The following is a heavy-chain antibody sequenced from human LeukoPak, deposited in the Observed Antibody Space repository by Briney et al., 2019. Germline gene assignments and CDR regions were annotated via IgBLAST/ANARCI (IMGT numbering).Heavy chain of an antibody. CDR3: AKGGALKSYYFDY. Sequence: PGGSLRLSCAASGFTFSSYAMSWVRQAPGKGLEWVSAISGSGGSTYYADSVKGRFTISRDNSKNTLHLQMNSLRAEDTAVFYCAKGGALKSYYFDYWGQGTLVTVSS. J-gene: IGHJ4*02. V-gene: IGHV3-23*01. CDR1: GFTFSSYA. CDR2: ISGSGGST. D-gene: IGHD3-16*01.